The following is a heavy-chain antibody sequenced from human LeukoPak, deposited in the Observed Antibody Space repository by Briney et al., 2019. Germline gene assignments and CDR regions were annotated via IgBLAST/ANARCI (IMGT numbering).Heavy chain of an antibody. Sequence: SVKVSCKASGGTFSSYAISWVRQAPGQGLEWMGGIIPIFGKANYVQKFQGRVTITADESTSTAYMELSSQRSEDTAVYYCASGYSRYYYYYMDVWGKGTTVTVSS. V-gene: IGHV1-69*13. CDR2: IIPIFGKA. CDR1: GGTFSSYA. D-gene: IGHD5-12*01. CDR3: ASGYSRYYYYYMDV. J-gene: IGHJ6*03.